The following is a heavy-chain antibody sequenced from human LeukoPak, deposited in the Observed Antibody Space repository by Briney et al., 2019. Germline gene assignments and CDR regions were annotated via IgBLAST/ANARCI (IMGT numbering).Heavy chain of an antibody. V-gene: IGHV4-39*07. CDR3: ARGDVDTAMGN. Sequence: PSETLSLTCTVSGGSISSSSYYWGWIRQPPGKGLEWIGSIYYSGSTYYNPSLKSRVTISVDTSKNQFSLKLSSVTAADTAVYYCARGDVDTAMGNWGQGTLVTVSS. D-gene: IGHD5-18*01. CDR1: GGSISSSSYY. J-gene: IGHJ4*02. CDR2: IYYSGST.